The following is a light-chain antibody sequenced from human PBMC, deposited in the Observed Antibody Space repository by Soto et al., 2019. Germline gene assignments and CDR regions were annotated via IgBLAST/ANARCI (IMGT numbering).Light chain of an antibody. V-gene: IGKV1-5*01. Sequence: DIQMTQSPSTLSASVGDRVTITCRASQSISSWLAWNQHKPGKAPKLLIYDASSLESGVPSRFSGSGSGTEFTLTISSLQPDDFATYYCQQGTTFGQGTKVEIK. CDR3: QQGTT. J-gene: IGKJ1*01. CDR1: QSISSW. CDR2: DAS.